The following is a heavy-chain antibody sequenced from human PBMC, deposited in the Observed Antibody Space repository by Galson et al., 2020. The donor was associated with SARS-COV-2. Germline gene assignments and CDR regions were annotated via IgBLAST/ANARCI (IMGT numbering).Heavy chain of an antibody. D-gene: IGHD3-22*01. J-gene: IGHJ4*02. CDR2: IFHNGSP. Sequence: SETLSLTCAVSGYSISSGYYWGWIRQPPGKGLEWIGSIFHNGSPYYTPALKSRVTMSVDTSKNQFSLKLNSVTAADTAVDYCARHPGATSTVVGIRPPDYWGQGTLVTVSS. CDR1: GYSISSGYY. CDR3: ARHPGATSTVVGIRPPDY. V-gene: IGHV4-38-2*01.